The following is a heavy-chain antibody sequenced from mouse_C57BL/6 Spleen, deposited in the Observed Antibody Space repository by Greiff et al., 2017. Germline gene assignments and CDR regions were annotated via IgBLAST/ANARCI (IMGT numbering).Heavy chain of an antibody. D-gene: IGHD2-5*01. J-gene: IGHJ2*01. CDR2: ISSGGSYT. CDR3: ARHGDYSNYVRYYFDY. CDR1: GFTFSSYG. Sequence: EVKLVESGGDLVKPGGSLKLSCAASGFTFSSYGMSWVRQTPDKRLEWVATISSGGSYTYYPDSVKGRFTISRDNAKNTLYLQMSSLKSEDTAMYYCARHGDYSNYVRYYFDYWGQGTTLTVSS. V-gene: IGHV5-6*01.